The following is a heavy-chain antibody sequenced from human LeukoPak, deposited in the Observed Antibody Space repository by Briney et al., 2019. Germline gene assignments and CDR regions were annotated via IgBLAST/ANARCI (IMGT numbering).Heavy chain of an antibody. CDR2: ISGSGNSP. J-gene: IGHJ4*02. CDR1: GFTFSSYA. CDR3: AKDQRAVAGTCFDT. D-gene: IGHD6-19*01. Sequence: TGGSLRLSCAASGFTFSSYAMTWVRQAPGKGLECVADISGSGNSPNYADSVKGRFTISRDNSNNTLYLQMKTLSAEDTAVYYCAKDQRAVAGTCFDTWGQGILVTVSS. V-gene: IGHV3-23*01.